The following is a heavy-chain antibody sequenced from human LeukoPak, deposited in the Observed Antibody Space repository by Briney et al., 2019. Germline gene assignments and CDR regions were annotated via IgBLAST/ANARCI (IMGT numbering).Heavy chain of an antibody. V-gene: IGHV3-23*01. CDR2: ISGSASST. J-gene: IGHJ4*02. CDR3: AKDHGSTTYFERWAFDY. D-gene: IGHD2/OR15-2a*01. Sequence: PGGSLRLSCAASGYTFSNYAMSRVRQAPGKGLEWVSAISGSASSTYHADSVKGRFTISRDNSKNTLYLQMNNLRADDTAVYYCAKDHGSTTYFERWAFDYWGQGTLVTVSS. CDR1: GYTFSNYA.